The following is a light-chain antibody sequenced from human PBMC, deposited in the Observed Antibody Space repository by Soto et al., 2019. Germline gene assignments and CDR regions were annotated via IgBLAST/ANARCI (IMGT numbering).Light chain of an antibody. Sequence: QSALTQPASVPGSPGQTITIPCTGTSSDVSRYNYVSWYQQHPGKAPKLMIYAVTNRPSGVSNRFSGSKSGSTASLTISGLQAEDEADYYCSSYTTSSTWVFGGGTKLTVL. CDR1: SSDVSRYNY. J-gene: IGLJ3*02. CDR3: SSYTTSSTWV. V-gene: IGLV2-14*01. CDR2: AVT.